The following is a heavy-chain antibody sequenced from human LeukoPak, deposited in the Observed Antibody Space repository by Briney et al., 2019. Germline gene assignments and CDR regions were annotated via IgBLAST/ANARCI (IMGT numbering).Heavy chain of an antibody. V-gene: IGHV3-7*01. CDR3: ARGRGSWYGVYFDY. CDR1: GFTFTSFG. J-gene: IGHJ4*02. Sequence: GGSLRLSCAASGFTFTSFGRQWVRQTPGKGLEWVANIKRDGSEKYYVDSVKGRFTISRDNAKNSLYLQMNSLRTEDTAVYYCARGRGSWYGVYFDYWGQGTLVTVSS. CDR2: IKRDGSEK. D-gene: IGHD6-13*01.